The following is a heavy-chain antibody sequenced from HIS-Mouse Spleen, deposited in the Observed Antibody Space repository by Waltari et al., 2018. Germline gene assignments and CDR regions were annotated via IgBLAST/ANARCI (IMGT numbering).Heavy chain of an antibody. D-gene: IGHD1-7*01. V-gene: IGHV2-70*15. J-gene: IGHJ4*02. CDR3: ARIQAGKLELPFDY. Sequence: QVTLRESGPALVKPTQTLTLTCTFPGFPLSTSGMCVSWIRQPPGKALEWLARIDWDADKYYSTSLKTRLTISKDTSKNQVVLTMTNMDPVDTATYYCARIQAGKLELPFDYWGQGTLVTVSS. CDR1: GFPLSTSGMC. CDR2: IDWDADK.